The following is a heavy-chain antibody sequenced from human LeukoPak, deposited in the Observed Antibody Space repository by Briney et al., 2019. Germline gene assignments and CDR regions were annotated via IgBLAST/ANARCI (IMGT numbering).Heavy chain of an antibody. J-gene: IGHJ4*02. D-gene: IGHD6-19*01. CDR2: IYYSGST. V-gene: IGHV4-59*01. CDR3: ARVLSSGWSDPLFDY. CDR1: GGSISSYY. Sequence: SETLSLTCTVTGGSISSYYWSWIRQPPGKGLEWIGYIYYSGSTNYNPSLKSRVTISVDTSKNQFSLKLSSVTAADTAVYYCARVLSSGWSDPLFDYWGQGTLVTVSS.